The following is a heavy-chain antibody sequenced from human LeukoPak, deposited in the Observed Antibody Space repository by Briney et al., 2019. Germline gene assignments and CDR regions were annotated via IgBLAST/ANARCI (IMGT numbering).Heavy chain of an antibody. Sequence: KSSETLSLTCTVSGGSISGHFWSWIRQPPGKGLEWIGFVSYSGDTNYSSSFNGRVTISLDTSKSQFSLNLNSVTAADTAVYFCARGGASSRYFGYWGQGTLVTVSS. V-gene: IGHV4-59*11. CDR3: ARGGASSRYFGY. CDR1: GGSISGHF. CDR2: VSYSGDT. D-gene: IGHD1-26*01. J-gene: IGHJ4*02.